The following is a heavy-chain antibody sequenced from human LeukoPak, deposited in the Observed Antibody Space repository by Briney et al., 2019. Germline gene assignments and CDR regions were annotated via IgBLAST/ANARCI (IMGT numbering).Heavy chain of an antibody. V-gene: IGHV3-9*01. D-gene: IGHD2-2*01. CDR2: ISWNSGSI. CDR1: GFTFDDYA. Sequence: GGSLRLSCAASGFTFDDYAMHWVRQAPGKGLEWVSGISWNSGSIGYADSVKGRLTISRDNAKNSLYLQMNSLRDEDTALYYCANLGSAGCRRITSCSAYMDVWGKGTTVTVSS. J-gene: IGHJ6*03. CDR3: ANLGSAGCRRITSCSAYMDV.